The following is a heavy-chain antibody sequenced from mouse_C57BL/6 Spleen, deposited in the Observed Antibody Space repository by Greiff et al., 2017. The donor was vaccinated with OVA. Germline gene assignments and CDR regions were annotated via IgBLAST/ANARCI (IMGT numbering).Heavy chain of an antibody. CDR3: AKDYYGMDAMDY. CDR2: INPNNGGT. D-gene: IGHD1-1*01. V-gene: IGHV1-26*01. Sequence: EVQLQQSGPELVKPGASVKISCKASGYTFTDYYMNWVKQSHGKSLEWIGDINPNNGGTSYNQKFKGKATLTVDKSSSTAYMELRSLTSEDSAVYYCAKDYYGMDAMDYWGQGTSVTVSS. CDR1: GYTFTDYY. J-gene: IGHJ4*01.